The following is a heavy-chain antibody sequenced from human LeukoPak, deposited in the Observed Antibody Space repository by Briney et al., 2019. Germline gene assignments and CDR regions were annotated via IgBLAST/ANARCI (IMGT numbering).Heavy chain of an antibody. CDR2: INPSGGST. CDR3: ARATIFGVVPENGFDY. Sequence: ASVKVSCKASGYTFTSYYMHWVRQAPGQGLEWMGIINPSGGSTSYAQKFQGRVTMTRDTSTSTVYMELSSLRSEDTAVYYCARATIFGVVPENGFDYWGQGTLVTVST. CDR1: GYTFTSYY. J-gene: IGHJ4*02. D-gene: IGHD3-3*01. V-gene: IGHV1-46*01.